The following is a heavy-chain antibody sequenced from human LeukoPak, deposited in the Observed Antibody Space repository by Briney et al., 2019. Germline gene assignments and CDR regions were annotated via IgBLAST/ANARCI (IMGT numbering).Heavy chain of an antibody. J-gene: IGHJ4*02. Sequence: SETLSLTCDVSGGSIDSTNWLNWVRQPPGKGLEWIGEIHHDGRINYNPSLKSRVTLSVDKSKNRFSLRLNSVTAADTAMYYCARERAAAGNDYWGQGTLVTVSS. CDR2: IHHDGRI. D-gene: IGHD6-13*01. CDR1: GGSIDSTNW. CDR3: ARERAAAGNDY. V-gene: IGHV4/OR15-8*01.